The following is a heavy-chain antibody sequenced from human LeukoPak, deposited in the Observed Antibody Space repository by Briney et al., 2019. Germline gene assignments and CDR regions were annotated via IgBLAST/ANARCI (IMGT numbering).Heavy chain of an antibody. CDR3: AKEGMAAAGYLDP. Sequence: PGGSLRLSCAASGFTFSSYGMHWVRQAPGKGLEWVAFIRYDGSNKYYADSVKGRFTISRDNSKNTLYLQMNSLRAEDTAVYYCAKEGMAAAGYLDPWGQGTLVTVSS. CDR2: IRYDGSNK. CDR1: GFTFSSYG. D-gene: IGHD6-13*01. V-gene: IGHV3-30*02. J-gene: IGHJ5*02.